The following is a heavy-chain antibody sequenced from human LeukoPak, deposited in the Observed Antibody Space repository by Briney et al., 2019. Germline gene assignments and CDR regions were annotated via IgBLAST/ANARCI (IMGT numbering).Heavy chain of an antibody. J-gene: IGHJ4*02. CDR1: GGSISNYY. Sequence: SETLSLTCTVSGGSISNYYWTWIRQPPGKGLEWIGYIYYSGSTNYNPSLKSRVTISVDPSKNQFSLKLSSVTAADTAMYYCARASDRLQPPDYWGQGTLVTVSS. D-gene: IGHD4-11*01. CDR3: ARASDRLQPPDY. CDR2: IYYSGST. V-gene: IGHV4-59*01.